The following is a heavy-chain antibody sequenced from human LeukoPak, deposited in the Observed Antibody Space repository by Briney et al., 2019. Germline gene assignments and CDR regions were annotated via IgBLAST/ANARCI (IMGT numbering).Heavy chain of an antibody. J-gene: IGHJ4*02. Sequence: GGSLRLSCAASGFTFSSYGMHWVRQAPGKGLEWVAFIRYDGSNKYYADSVKGRFTISRDNSKNTLYLQMNSLRAEDTAVYYCAKDRAPASGSYPDYWGQGTLVTVSS. D-gene: IGHD1-26*01. CDR1: GFTFSSYG. CDR2: IRYDGSNK. V-gene: IGHV3-30*02. CDR3: AKDRAPASGSYPDY.